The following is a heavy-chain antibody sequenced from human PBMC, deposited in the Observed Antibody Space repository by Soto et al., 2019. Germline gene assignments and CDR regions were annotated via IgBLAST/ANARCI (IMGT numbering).Heavy chain of an antibody. CDR1: GFAFGSYW. J-gene: IGHJ4*02. Sequence: VQLVESGGGLVQPGGSLRLSCAASGFAFGSYWMHWVRQAPGKGLVWVSRISQDGAIATQADSVKGRVTISRDNAKNTLFIQMNSLRADDTAVYYCLRDQRHWNEFADQWGQGTLVTVSS. D-gene: IGHD1-1*01. CDR3: LRDQRHWNEFADQ. V-gene: IGHV3-74*01. CDR2: ISQDGAIA.